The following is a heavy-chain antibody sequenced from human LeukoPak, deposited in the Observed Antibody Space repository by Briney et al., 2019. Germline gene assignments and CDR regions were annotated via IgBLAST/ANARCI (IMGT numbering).Heavy chain of an antibody. D-gene: IGHD2-2*01. CDR3: AQDCSSTSCYLDY. CDR1: GGSFSGYY. Sequence: SETLSLTCAVYGGSFSGYYWSWIRQPPGKGLEWIGEINHSGSTNYNPSPKSRVTISVDTSKNQFSLKLSSVTAADTAVYYCAQDCSSTSCYLDYWGRGTLVTVSS. CDR2: INHSGST. V-gene: IGHV4-34*01. J-gene: IGHJ4*02.